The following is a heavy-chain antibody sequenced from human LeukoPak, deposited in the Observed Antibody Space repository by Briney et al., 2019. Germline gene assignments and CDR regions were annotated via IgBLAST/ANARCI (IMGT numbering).Heavy chain of an antibody. CDR1: GGSISSGSYY. J-gene: IGHJ4*02. Sequence: SQTLSLTCTVSGGSISSGSYYWSWIRQPAGKGLEWIGHIYISGSTNYNPSLKSRVTISVDTSKNQFSLKLSSVTAADTAVYYCAGTTGPWGGYWGQGTLVTVSS. CDR2: IYISGST. CDR3: AGTTGPWGGY. D-gene: IGHD2/OR15-2a*01. V-gene: IGHV4-61*09.